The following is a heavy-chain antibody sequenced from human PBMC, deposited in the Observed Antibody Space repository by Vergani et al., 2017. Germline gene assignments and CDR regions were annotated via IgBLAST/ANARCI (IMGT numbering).Heavy chain of an antibody. V-gene: IGHV1-2*02. Sequence: QVQLVQSGAEVKKPGASVKVSCKASGYTFTGYYMHWVRQAPGQGLEWMGWINPNSGGTNYAQKFQGRVTMTRDTSSSTAYMELSRLRSDDTAVYYCASELSVRAGAGHYYYYYGMAVWGQGTTVTVSS. J-gene: IGHJ6*02. CDR1: GYTFTGYY. CDR3: ASELSVRAGAGHYYYYYGMAV. CDR2: INPNSGGT. D-gene: IGHD6-19*01.